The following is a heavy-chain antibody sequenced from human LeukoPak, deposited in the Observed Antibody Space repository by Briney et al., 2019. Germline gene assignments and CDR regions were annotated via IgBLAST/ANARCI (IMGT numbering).Heavy chain of an antibody. Sequence: SETLSLTCTVSGGSISSSSYYWGWIRQPPGKGLEWIGSIYYSGSTYYNPSLKSRVTISVDTSKNQFSLKLSSVTAADTAVYYCARLVGKLLWFGELLIQPGNFDYWGQGTLVTVSS. CDR1: GGSISSSSYY. CDR3: ARLVGKLLWFGELLIQPGNFDY. CDR2: IYYSGST. J-gene: IGHJ4*02. V-gene: IGHV4-39*01. D-gene: IGHD3-10*01.